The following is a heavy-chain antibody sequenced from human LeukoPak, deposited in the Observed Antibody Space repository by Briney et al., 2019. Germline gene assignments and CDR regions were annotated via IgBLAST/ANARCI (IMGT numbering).Heavy chain of an antibody. V-gene: IGHV5-51*01. D-gene: IGHD5-12*01. CDR3: ARTSLRGYSGYDALGYFDL. CDR2: IYPGDSDT. CDR1: GYSFTSYW. Sequence: GESLKISCKGSGYSFTSYWIGWVRQVPGKGLEWMGIIYPGDSDTRYSPSFQGQVTISADKSISTAYLQWSSLKASDTAMYYCARTSLRGYSGYDALGYFDLWGRGTPVTVSS. J-gene: IGHJ2*01.